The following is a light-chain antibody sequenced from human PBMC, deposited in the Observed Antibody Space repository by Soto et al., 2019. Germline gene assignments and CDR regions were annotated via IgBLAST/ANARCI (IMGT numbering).Light chain of an antibody. CDR1: QSVGSN. Sequence: EIVMTQSPATLSVSPGERASLSCRASQSVGSNLAWYQQTAGQAPRLLIYGASTRATGIPARFSGSGSGTEFTLNISSLQSEDFGVYSCQQYTNLPYTVGQGTKLEIK. V-gene: IGKV3-15*01. CDR2: GAS. CDR3: QQYTNLPYT. J-gene: IGKJ2*01.